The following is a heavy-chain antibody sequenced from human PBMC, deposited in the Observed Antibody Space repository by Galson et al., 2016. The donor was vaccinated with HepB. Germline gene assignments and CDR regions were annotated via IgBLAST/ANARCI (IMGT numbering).Heavy chain of an antibody. CDR3: ARGQTGWPDDYFDS. CDR1: GVSVDSYC. D-gene: IGHD6-19*01. Sequence: SETLSLTCTVSGVSVDSYCWTWIRQPAGKRPEWIGRICHSGRALYNRSLKSRVAMSVDLSKNQFSVSLASVTAADTAVYFCARGQTGWPDDYFDSWGQGILVTVSS. CDR2: ICHSGRA. J-gene: IGHJ4*02. V-gene: IGHV4-4*07.